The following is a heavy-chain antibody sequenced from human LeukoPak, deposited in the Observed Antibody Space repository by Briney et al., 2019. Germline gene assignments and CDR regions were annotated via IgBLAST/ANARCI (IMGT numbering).Heavy chain of an antibody. D-gene: IGHD2-2*01. J-gene: IGHJ6*03. CDR2: ISYSGST. CDR3: ARERGCSSTSCQNNYYYMDV. CDR1: DDSFSSHY. V-gene: IGHV4-59*11. Sequence: SETLSLTCTVSDDSFSSHYWTWIRQPPGKGLEWIGYISYSGSTNYNPSLKSRVTISVDTSKNQFSLKLSSVTAADTAVYYCARERGCSSTSCQNNYYYMDVWGKGTTVTVSS.